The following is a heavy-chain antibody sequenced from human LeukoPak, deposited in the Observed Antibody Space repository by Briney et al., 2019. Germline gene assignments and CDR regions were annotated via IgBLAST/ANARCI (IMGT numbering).Heavy chain of an antibody. CDR3: ASFDGDYFFDY. J-gene: IGHJ4*02. CDR1: GFTFRSYG. V-gene: IGHV3-33*01. D-gene: IGHD4-17*01. Sequence: PGGSLRLSCAASGFTFRSYGMHWVRQAPGKGLEWVALIWYDGSNENYADSVKGRFSISRDNSKNTLYLQMNGLRADDTAVYYCASFDGDYFFDYWGQEVMVTVSS. CDR2: IWYDGSNE.